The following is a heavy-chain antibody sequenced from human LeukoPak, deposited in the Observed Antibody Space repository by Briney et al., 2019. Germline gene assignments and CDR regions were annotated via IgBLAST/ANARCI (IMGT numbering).Heavy chain of an antibody. V-gene: IGHV3-64*01. CDR3: ARAAAGPFDY. CDR1: GFTFSSYA. Sequence: PGGSLRLSCAASGFTFSSYAMHWVRQAPGKGLEYVSAISSNRGSTYYANSVKGRFTISRDNSKNTLYLQMGSLRAEDMAVYYCARAAAGPFDYWGQGTLVTVSS. D-gene: IGHD6-13*01. CDR2: ISSNRGST. J-gene: IGHJ4*02.